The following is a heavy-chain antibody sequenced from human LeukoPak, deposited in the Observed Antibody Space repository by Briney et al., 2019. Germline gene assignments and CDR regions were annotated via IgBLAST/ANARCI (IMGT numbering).Heavy chain of an antibody. CDR2: SRSRAYGGTT. CDR1: GIPHRDYS. J-gene: IGHJ6*02. D-gene: IGHD2-2*01. V-gene: IGHV3-49*03. Sequence: GGSLRLSCTVSGIPHRDYSVSWMRQAPGRGLEWVGYSRSRAYGGTTEYAASVKGRFSISRDDSKNVAYLQMNSLTTEDTAVYYCSSDLYSSSWLPGNYFHGMDVWGQGTTVSVSS. CDR3: SSDLYSSSWLPGNYFHGMDV.